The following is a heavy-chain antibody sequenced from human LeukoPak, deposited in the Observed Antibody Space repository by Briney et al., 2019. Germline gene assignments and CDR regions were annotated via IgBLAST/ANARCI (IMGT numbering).Heavy chain of an antibody. CDR2: IYYSGST. J-gene: IGHJ4*02. CDR1: GGSISSSSYY. D-gene: IGHD3-22*01. Sequence: PSGTLSLTCTVSGGSISSSSYYWGWIRQPPGKGLEWIGSIYYSGSTYYNPSLKSRVTISVDKSKNQFSLKLSSVTAADTAVYYCARDTTYYYDSSGYYFDYWGQGTLVTVSS. V-gene: IGHV4-39*07. CDR3: ARDTTYYYDSSGYYFDY.